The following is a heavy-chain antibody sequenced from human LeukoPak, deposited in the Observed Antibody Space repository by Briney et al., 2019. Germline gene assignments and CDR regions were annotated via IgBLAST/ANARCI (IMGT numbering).Heavy chain of an antibody. CDR2: ISGSGGST. J-gene: IGHJ4*02. CDR3: AKAGTPRRWLAPFLFYY. CDR1: GFTFSSYA. Sequence: AGGSLRLSCAASGFTFSSYAMSWVRQAPGKGLEWVSAISGSGGSTYYADSVKGRFTISRDNSKNTLYLQMNSLRAEDTAVYYCAKAGTPRRWLAPFLFYYWGQGTLVTVSS. V-gene: IGHV3-23*01. D-gene: IGHD6-19*01.